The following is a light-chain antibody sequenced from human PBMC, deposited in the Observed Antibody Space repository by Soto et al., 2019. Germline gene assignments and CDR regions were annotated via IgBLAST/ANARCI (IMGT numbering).Light chain of an antibody. V-gene: IGKV3-20*01. CDR2: GAS. Sequence: VLTQSPGTLSLSPGERATLSCRASQSVSSSYLAWYQQKPGQAPRLLIYGASSRATGIPDRFSGSGSGTDFTLTISRLEPEDFAVYYCQQYGSSPWTFGQGTKVDIK. CDR3: QQYGSSPWT. J-gene: IGKJ1*01. CDR1: QSVSSSY.